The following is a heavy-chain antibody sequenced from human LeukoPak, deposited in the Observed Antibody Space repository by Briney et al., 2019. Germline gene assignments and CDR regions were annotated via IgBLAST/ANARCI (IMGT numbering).Heavy chain of an antibody. V-gene: IGHV1-2*02. Sequence: ASVKVSCKASGYTFTSYAMNWVRQAPGQGLEWMGWINPNSGGTNYAQKFQGRVTMTRDTSISTAYIELSRLRSDDTAVYYCARVESNWEAFDYWGQGTLVSVSS. D-gene: IGHD7-27*01. J-gene: IGHJ4*02. CDR3: ARVESNWEAFDY. CDR2: INPNSGGT. CDR1: GYTFTSYA.